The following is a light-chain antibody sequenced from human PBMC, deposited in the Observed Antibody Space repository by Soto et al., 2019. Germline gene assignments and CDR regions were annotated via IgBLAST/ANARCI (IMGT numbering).Light chain of an antibody. J-gene: IGLJ3*02. CDR3: SSYSKGTTSLV. Sequence: QSVLTQPASLSGSPGESITVSCTGTSSDIGPYNYVSWYQQHPGEAPKLLIYEVTHRPSGVSSRFSGSKSGYTASLTISGLQAEDEADYYCSSYSKGTTSLVFGGGTKLTVL. CDR1: SSDIGPYNY. CDR2: EVT. V-gene: IGLV2-14*01.